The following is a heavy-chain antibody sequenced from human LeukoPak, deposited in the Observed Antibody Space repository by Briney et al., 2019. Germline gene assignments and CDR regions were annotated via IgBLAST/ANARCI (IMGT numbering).Heavy chain of an antibody. V-gene: IGHV3-21*01. CDR2: ISSSSSYI. Sequence: GGSLRLSCAASGFTFSSYSMNWVRQAPGKGLEWVSSISSSSSYIYYADSVKGRFTISGDNAKNSLYLQMNSLRAEDTAVYYCAREDSYYYGSGSYPFDYWGQGTLVTVSS. CDR1: GFTFSSYS. CDR3: AREDSYYYGSGSYPFDY. D-gene: IGHD3-10*01. J-gene: IGHJ4*02.